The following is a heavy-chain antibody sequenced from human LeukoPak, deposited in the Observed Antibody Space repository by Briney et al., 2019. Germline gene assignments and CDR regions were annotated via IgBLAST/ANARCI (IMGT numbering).Heavy chain of an antibody. CDR1: GYTFTSYD. V-gene: IGHV1-8*01. J-gene: IGHJ6*02. D-gene: IGHD2-15*01. CDR3: ARGRCSGGSCYYYYYGMDV. CDR2: MNPNSGNT. Sequence: ASVKVSCKASGYTFTSYDINWVRQATGQGLEWMGWMNPNSGNTGYAQKFQGRVTMTRNTSISTAYMELSSLRSEDTAVYYCARGRCSGGSCYYYYYGMDVWGQGTTVTVSS.